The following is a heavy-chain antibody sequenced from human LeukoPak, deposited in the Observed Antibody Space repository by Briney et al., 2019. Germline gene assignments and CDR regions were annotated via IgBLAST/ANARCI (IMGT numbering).Heavy chain of an antibody. J-gene: IGHJ4*02. CDR3: ARGDRSGSSWYFIDY. D-gene: IGHD6-6*01. V-gene: IGHV1-24*01. CDR2: FDPEDGET. Sequence: ASVKVSCKVSGYTLTELSMHWVRQAPGKGLEWMGGFDPEDGETIYAQKFQGRVTMTEDTSTDTAYMELSRLRSDDTAVYYCARGDRSGSSWYFIDYWGQGTLVTVSS. CDR1: GYTLTELS.